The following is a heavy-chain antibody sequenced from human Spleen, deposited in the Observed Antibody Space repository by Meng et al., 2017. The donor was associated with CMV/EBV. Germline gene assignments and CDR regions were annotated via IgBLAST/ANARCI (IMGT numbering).Heavy chain of an antibody. J-gene: IGHJ6*02. V-gene: IGHV3-30*04. CDR1: GFTFSSYE. CDR2: ISYDGNDI. CDR3: ARVLLTLAISGVDEPGCMDV. Sequence: GESLKISCAASGFTFSSYEMNWVRQGPGKGLEWVTVISYDGNDIYYAESVKGRFTISRDNSKSTLYLQMNSLRSEDTATYYCARVLLTLAISGVDEPGCMDVWGQGTTVTVSS. D-gene: IGHD3-3*01.